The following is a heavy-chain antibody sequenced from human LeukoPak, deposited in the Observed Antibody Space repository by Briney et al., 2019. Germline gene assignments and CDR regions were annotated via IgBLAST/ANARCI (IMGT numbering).Heavy chain of an antibody. V-gene: IGHV3-23*01. Sequence: GGSLRLSCAASGFTFDNHGMHWVRHAPGKGLEWVSGISERGGSTNYADSVKGRFIISRDTSKNTVYLQMNSLRAEDTAIYYCARRTSARTFDIWGQGTLVTVSS. J-gene: IGHJ4*02. D-gene: IGHD3-9*01. CDR2: ISERGGST. CDR1: GFTFDNHG. CDR3: ARRTSARTFDI.